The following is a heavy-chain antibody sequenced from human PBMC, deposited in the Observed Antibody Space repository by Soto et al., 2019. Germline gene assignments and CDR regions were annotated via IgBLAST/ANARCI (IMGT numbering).Heavy chain of an antibody. D-gene: IGHD6-13*01. CDR3: ASSPAFSSIWYGIPTDPSNGMAV. V-gene: IGHV1-46*01. CDR2: INPSGGIT. Sequence: QMQLVQSGAEVKRPGASVRVSCKSSGYTFTSFYIHWVRQAPGQGLEWMGIINPSGGITNFAQRFQGRTNITTAISTNTNSMELSSLKPNATAVYYLASSPAFSSIWYGIPTDPSNGMAVWDQATTVTAS. J-gene: IGHJ6*02. CDR1: GYTFTSFY.